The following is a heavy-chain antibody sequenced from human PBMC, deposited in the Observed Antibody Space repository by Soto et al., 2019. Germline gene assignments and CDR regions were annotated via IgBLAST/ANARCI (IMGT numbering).Heavy chain of an antibody. D-gene: IGHD5-12*01. CDR2: IYYSGST. J-gene: IGHJ5*02. CDR1: GGSISSSSYY. CDR3: ARHGLRRAWFDP. Sequence: PSETLSLTCTVSGGSISSSSYYWGWIRQPPGKGLEWIGSIYYSGSTYYNPSLKSRVTISVDTSKNQFSLKLSSVTAADTAVYYCARHGLRRAWFDPWGQGTLVTVSS. V-gene: IGHV4-39*01.